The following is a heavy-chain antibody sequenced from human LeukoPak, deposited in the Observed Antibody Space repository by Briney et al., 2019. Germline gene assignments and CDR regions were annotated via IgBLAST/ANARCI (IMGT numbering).Heavy chain of an antibody. CDR2: ISGSGGST. V-gene: IGHV3-23*01. CDR3: AKDLRWLVLSYYYYGMDV. J-gene: IGHJ6*02. D-gene: IGHD6-19*01. Sequence: GGSLRLSCAASGFTFSSYAMSWVRQAPGMGLEWVSAISGSGGSTYYADSVKGRFTISRDNSKNTLYLQMNSLRAEDTAVYYCAKDLRWLVLSYYYYGMDVWGQGTTVTVSS. CDR1: GFTFSSYA.